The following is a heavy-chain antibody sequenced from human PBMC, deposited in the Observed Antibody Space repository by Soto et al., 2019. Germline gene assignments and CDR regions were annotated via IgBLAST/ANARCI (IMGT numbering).Heavy chain of an antibody. CDR2: ISAYNGKT. V-gene: IGHV1-18*01. D-gene: IGHD3-22*01. CDR1: GYTFTSYG. Sequence: QVKLVQSGAEVKKPGASVKVSCKASGYTFTSYGISWVRQAPGQGLEWMGWISAYNGKTNYAQKLQGRVTLTTDTSTRAPYVDARSQIADYTAVYYCAGGAARTYYYDPRFDYWGQGTLVTVSS. J-gene: IGHJ4*02. CDR3: AGGAARTYYYDPRFDY.